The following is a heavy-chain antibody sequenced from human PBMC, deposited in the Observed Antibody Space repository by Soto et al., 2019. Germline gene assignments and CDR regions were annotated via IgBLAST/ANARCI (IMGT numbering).Heavy chain of an antibody. V-gene: IGHV3-21*04. CDR3: AKTRGGSGSYYRTLYYFDY. J-gene: IGHJ4*02. D-gene: IGHD3-10*01. Sequence: PGGSLRLSCAVSGFTFSSCTMNWVRQAPGKGLEWVSSISSSGSMYYADSVKGRFTISRDNAKNTLYLQMNSLRGEDTAVYYCAKTRGGSGSYYRTLYYFDYWGQGTLVTVSS. CDR2: ISSSGSM. CDR1: GFTFSSCT.